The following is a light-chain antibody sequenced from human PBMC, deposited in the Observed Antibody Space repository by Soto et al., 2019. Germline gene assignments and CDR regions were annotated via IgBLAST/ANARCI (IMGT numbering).Light chain of an antibody. V-gene: IGKV3D-15*01. J-gene: IGKJ5*01. CDR1: QSVSSY. CDR2: DAS. Sequence: PGERATLSCRASQSVSSYLAWYQQKPGQAPRLLIYDASNRATGIPARFSGSGSGTEFTLTISSLQSEDFAVYLCQQYHYWPITFGQGTRLEIK. CDR3: QQYHYWPIT.